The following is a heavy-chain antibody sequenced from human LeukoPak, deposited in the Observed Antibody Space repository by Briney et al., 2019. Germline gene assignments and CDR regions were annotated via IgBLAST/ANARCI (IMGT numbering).Heavy chain of an antibody. CDR2: ISGSGGST. Sequence: GGSLRLSCAASGFTFSSYAMNWVRQAPGKGLEWVSGISGSGGSTYYADSVKGRFTISRDNAQNSMYLQMNSLRVEDTAVYYCATWGDTTAEYFQRWGQGTLVTVSS. J-gene: IGHJ1*01. D-gene: IGHD2-21*02. V-gene: IGHV3-23*01. CDR1: GFTFSSYA. CDR3: ATWGDTTAEYFQR.